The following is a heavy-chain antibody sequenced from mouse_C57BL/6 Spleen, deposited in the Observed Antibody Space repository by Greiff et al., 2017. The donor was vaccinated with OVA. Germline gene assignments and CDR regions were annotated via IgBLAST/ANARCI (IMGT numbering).Heavy chain of an antibody. J-gene: IGHJ4*01. D-gene: IGHD2-14*01. CDR2: IWSGGST. Sequence: VKLMESGPGLVQPSQSLSITCTVSGFSLTSYGVHWVRQSPGQGLEWLGVIWSGGSTAYNAAFISRLSISKDNSKSPGAFKMNSLQADDTAIYYCARVRRGYAMDYGGQGTSVTVSS. CDR1: GFSLTSYG. CDR3: ARVRRGYAMDY. V-gene: IGHV2-2*01.